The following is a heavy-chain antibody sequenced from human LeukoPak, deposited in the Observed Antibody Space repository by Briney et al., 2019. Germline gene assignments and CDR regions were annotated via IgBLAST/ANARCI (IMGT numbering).Heavy chain of an antibody. Sequence: KPGGSLRLSCAASGFTFSDYYMSWIRQAPGKGLEGVSYISSSSSYTNYADSVKGRFTISRDNAKNSLYLQMNSLRAEDTAVYYCARHLRGAYYYGSGRADYGMDVWGKGTTVTVSS. V-gene: IGHV3-11*06. CDR3: ARHLRGAYYYGSGRADYGMDV. CDR2: ISSSSSYT. J-gene: IGHJ6*04. CDR1: GFTFSDYY. D-gene: IGHD3-10*01.